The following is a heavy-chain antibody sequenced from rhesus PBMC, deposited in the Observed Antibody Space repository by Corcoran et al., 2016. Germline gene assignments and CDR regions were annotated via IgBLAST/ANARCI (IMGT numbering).Heavy chain of an antibody. CDR3: ARGGYNNWADY. Sequence: VQLQESGPGLVKSSATLTLTCAGAGGHLRGCYWGWSSEHPGKGLGWIGDISGMTGRTDSRPSLKSLVHISPDTSMNQFSLKLSSVTAADTTVYYCARGGYNNWADYWVHGVLVTVSS. CDR1: GGHLRGCY. J-gene: IGHJ4*01. CDR2: ISGMTGRT. D-gene: IGHD3-28*01. V-gene: IGHV4-165*01.